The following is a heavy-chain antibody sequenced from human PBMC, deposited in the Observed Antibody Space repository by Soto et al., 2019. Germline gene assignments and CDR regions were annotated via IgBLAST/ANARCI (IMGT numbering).Heavy chain of an antibody. J-gene: IGHJ6*02. CDR1: GFTFSSYG. Sequence: SGGSLRLSCAASGFTFSSYGMHWVRQAPGKGLEWVAVIWYDGSNKYYADSVKGRFTISRDNSKNTLYLQMNSLRAEDTAVYYCARDRIAVAGPVVYYYGMDVWGQGTTVSVSS. D-gene: IGHD6-19*01. V-gene: IGHV3-33*01. CDR2: IWYDGSNK. CDR3: ARDRIAVAGPVVYYYGMDV.